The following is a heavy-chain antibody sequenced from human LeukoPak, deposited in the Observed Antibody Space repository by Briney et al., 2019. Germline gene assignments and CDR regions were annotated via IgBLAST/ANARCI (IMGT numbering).Heavy chain of an antibody. V-gene: IGHV3-21*01. CDR1: GFTFSDYS. D-gene: IGHD3-3*01. CDR3: ARGPAITIFGVVPTFDY. CDR2: IGSTSSYI. J-gene: IGHJ4*02. Sequence: GGSLRLSCAASGFTFSDYSMNWVRQAPGKGLEWVSSIGSTSSYIYYADSVKGRFTISRDNAKNSLYLQMNSLRAEDTAVYYCARGPAITIFGVVPTFDYWGQGTPFTASS.